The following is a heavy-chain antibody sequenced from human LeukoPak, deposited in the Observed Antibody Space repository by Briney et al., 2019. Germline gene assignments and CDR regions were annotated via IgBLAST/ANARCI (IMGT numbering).Heavy chain of an antibody. D-gene: IGHD2/OR15-2a*01. CDR2: IYTSGST. V-gene: IGHV4-61*02. CDR3: AREPLLNYNWFDP. Sequence: SQTLSLTCTVSGGSISSGSYYWNWIRQPAGKGLEWIGRIYTSGSTNYNPSLKSRVTISVDTSKNQFSLKLSSVTAADTAVYYCAREPLLNYNWFDPWGQGTLVTVSS. CDR1: GGSISSGSYY. J-gene: IGHJ5*02.